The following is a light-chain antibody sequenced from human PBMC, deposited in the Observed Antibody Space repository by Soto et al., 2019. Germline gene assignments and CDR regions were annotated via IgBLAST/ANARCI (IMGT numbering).Light chain of an antibody. CDR3: CSYAGSYTFYV. J-gene: IGLJ1*01. CDR2: DVS. CDR1: SSDVGGYNY. V-gene: IGLV2-11*01. Sequence: QSVLTQPRSVSGSPGQSVTISCTGTSSDVGGYNYVSWYQQHPGKAPKLMIYDVSKRPSGVPDRFSGSKSGNTASLTISGLQAEDEADYYCCSYAGSYTFYVFGTGTKVIV.